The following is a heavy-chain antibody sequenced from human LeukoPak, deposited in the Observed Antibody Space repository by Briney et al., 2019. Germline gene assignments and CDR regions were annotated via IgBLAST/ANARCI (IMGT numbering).Heavy chain of an antibody. CDR1: GFTFSSYA. CDR3: ARLSTFDY. V-gene: IGHV3-23*01. CDR2: ISGSGGST. D-gene: IGHD2-2*01. J-gene: IGHJ4*02. Sequence: GGSLRLSCAASGFTFSSYAMSWVRQAPGKGLEWVSAISGSGGSTYYADSVKGRFTISRDNAKNSLYLQMNSLRVEDTAVYYCARLSTFDYWGQGTLVTVSS.